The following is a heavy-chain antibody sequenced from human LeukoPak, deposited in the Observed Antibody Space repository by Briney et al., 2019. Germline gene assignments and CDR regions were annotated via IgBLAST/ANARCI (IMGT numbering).Heavy chain of an antibody. V-gene: IGHV3-23*01. CDR1: GFTFSSYA. D-gene: IGHD4-17*01. Sequence: GGPWRLSCAASGFTFSSYAMSWVRKAQGKGLEWVSAINSAGSTYYGDSVRGRFTISRDNSKNVLHLQMNSLRAEDTALYYCAKDQNTVATAPFDYWGLGTLVTVSS. CDR3: AKDQNTVATAPFDY. CDR2: INSAGST. J-gene: IGHJ4*02.